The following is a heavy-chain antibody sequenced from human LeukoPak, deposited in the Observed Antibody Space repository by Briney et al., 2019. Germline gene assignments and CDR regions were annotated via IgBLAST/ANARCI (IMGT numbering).Heavy chain of an antibody. CDR3: AKVIAVAGTFFGAFDI. V-gene: IGHV3-9*03. D-gene: IGHD6-19*01. J-gene: IGHJ3*02. Sequence: GRSLRLSCAASGFTFDGYAMHWVRQAPGKGLEWVSGISWNSGSIGYADSVKGRFTISRDNAKNSLYLQMNSLRAEDMALYYCAKVIAVAGTFFGAFDIWGQGTMVTVSS. CDR2: ISWNSGSI. CDR1: GFTFDGYA.